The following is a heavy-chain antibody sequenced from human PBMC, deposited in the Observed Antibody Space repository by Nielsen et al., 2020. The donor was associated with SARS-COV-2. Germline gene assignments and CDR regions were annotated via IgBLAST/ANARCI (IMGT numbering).Heavy chain of an antibody. CDR3: ARDRGGWPHLGFDP. V-gene: IGHV4-34*01. D-gene: IGHD6-19*01. CDR1: GGSFSGYY. Sequence: GSLRLSCAVYGGSFSGYYWSWIRQPPGKGLEWIGEINHSGSTNYNPSLKSRVTISVDTSKNQFSLKLSSVTAADTAVYYCARDRGGWPHLGFDPWGQGTLVTVSS. J-gene: IGHJ5*02. CDR2: INHSGST.